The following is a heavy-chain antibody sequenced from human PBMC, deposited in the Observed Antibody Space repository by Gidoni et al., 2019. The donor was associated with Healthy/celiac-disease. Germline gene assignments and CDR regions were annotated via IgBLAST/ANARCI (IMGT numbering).Heavy chain of an antibody. D-gene: IGHD6-6*01. V-gene: IGHV1-69*01. CDR1: GGTFSSYA. CDR3: ARGDRRPERLGSSSSQQSSNYYYGMDV. Sequence: QVQLVQSGAEVKKPGSSVKVSCKASGGTFSSYATSWVRQAPGQGLEWMGGIIPIFGTANYAQKFQGRVTITADESTSTAYMELSSLRSEDTAVYYCARGDRRPERLGSSSSQQSSNYYYGMDVWGQGTTVTVSS. CDR2: IIPIFGTA. J-gene: IGHJ6*02.